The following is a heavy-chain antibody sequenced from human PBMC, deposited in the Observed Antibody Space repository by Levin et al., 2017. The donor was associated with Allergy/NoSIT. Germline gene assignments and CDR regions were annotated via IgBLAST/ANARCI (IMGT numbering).Heavy chain of an antibody. CDR1: GGSVSSGTYY. CDR2: INYRGVT. V-gene: IGHV4-61*01. J-gene: IGHJ6*02. Sequence: SETLSLTCSVSGGSVSSGTYYWSWIRRPPGKELEWIGYINYRGVTKYNPSLQSRVTISVDTSKTEFSLKVTSVTAADTAVYYCARNRIIVSGGNDYYYGMDVWGQGTTVTVSS. D-gene: IGHD5/OR15-5a*01. CDR3: ARNRIIVSGGNDYYYGMDV.